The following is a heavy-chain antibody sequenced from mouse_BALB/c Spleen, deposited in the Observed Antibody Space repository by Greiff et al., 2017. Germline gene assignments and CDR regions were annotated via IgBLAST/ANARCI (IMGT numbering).Heavy chain of an antibody. Sequence: VKVVESGPGLVQPSQSLSITCTVSGFSLTSYGVHWVRQSPGKGLEWLGVIWSGGSTDYNAAFISRLSISKDNSKSQVFFKMNSLQANDTAIYYCARSLYGNYRWYFDVWGAGTTVTVSS. V-gene: IGHV2-2*02. D-gene: IGHD2-1*01. CDR3: ARSLYGNYRWYFDV. CDR2: IWSGGST. J-gene: IGHJ1*01. CDR1: GFSLTSYG.